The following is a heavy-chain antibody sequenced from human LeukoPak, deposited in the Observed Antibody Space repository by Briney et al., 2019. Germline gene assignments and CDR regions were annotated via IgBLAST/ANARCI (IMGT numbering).Heavy chain of an antibody. CDR1: GGSISSSSYY. CDR3: ARGDYYDSWELDY. V-gene: IGHV4-39*07. Sequence: SETLSLTWTVAGGSISSSSYYWGWIRQPPGKGLEWIGSIYYSGSTYYNPSLKSRVTISGDTSKNQFSLKLSSVTAADTAVYYCARGDYYDSWELDYWGQGTLVTVSS. D-gene: IGHD3-22*01. J-gene: IGHJ4*02. CDR2: IYYSGST.